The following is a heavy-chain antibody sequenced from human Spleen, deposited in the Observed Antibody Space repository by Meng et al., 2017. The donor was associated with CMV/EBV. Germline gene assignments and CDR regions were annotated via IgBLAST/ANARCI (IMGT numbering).Heavy chain of an antibody. CDR3: ARGGFNWNWAAWFDP. V-gene: IGHV3-9*01. CDR2: ISWNSGSI. J-gene: IGHJ5*02. D-gene: IGHD1-7*01. Sequence: GGSLRLSCAASGFTFDDYAMHWVRQAPGKGLEWVSGISWNSGSIGYADSVKGRFTISRDNAKNTLYLQMNSLRAEDTAVYYCARGGFNWNWAAWFDPWGQGTLVTVSS. CDR1: GFTFDDYA.